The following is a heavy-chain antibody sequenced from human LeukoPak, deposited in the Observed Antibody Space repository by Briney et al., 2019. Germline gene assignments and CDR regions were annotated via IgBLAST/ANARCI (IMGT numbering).Heavy chain of an antibody. Sequence: PSETLSLTCTVSGGSISSYYWSWIRQPPGKGLEWIGYIYYSGSTNYNPSLKSRVTISVDTSKNQFSLKLSSVTAADTAVYYCARGGYSYVQGYFDLWGRGTLVTVSS. CDR3: ARGGYSYVQGYFDL. CDR1: GGSISSYY. V-gene: IGHV4-59*01. CDR2: IYYSGST. J-gene: IGHJ2*01. D-gene: IGHD5-18*01.